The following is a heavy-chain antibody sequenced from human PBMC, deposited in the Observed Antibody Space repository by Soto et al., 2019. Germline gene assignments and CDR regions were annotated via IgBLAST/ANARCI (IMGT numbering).Heavy chain of an antibody. CDR1: DDSISSYY. V-gene: IGHV4-59*01. CDR3: ARTWDNWFDP. D-gene: IGHD3-16*01. CDR2: IYYSGSP. J-gene: IGHJ5*02. Sequence: QVQLQESGPELVKPSETLSLTCTVSDDSISSYYWSWIRQPPGKGLEWIGYIYYSGSPNYNPSLKSRVTISADMSNNQLSLRLNSVTAADTAVYFCARTWDNWFDPWGQGTLVTVSS.